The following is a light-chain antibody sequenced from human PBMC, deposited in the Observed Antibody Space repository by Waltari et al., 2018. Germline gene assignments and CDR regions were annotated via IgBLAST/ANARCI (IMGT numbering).Light chain of an antibody. CDR2: AAS. CDR3: QELNTYPQSLT. CDR1: KGISSY. J-gene: IGKJ4*01. Sequence: DIQLTQSPSFLSASIGDRVTITCRASKGISSYLAWYQQKPGKAPKLLIYAASTLQSGVPSRFSGSGSGTEFTLTISSLQPEDFATYYCQELNTYPQSLTFGGGTKVEI. V-gene: IGKV1-9*01.